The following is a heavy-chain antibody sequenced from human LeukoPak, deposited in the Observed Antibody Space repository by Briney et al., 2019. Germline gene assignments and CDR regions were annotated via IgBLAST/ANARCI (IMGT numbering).Heavy chain of an antibody. D-gene: IGHD3-22*01. CDR2: NNPNSGNT. J-gene: IGHJ4*02. CDR1: GYTFPGYY. Sequence: ASVKVSCKASGYTFPGYYMHWVRQAPGQGLEWLGWNNPNSGNTNYAQKFQGSVTMTRDTSISTAYMELSRLRSDDTALYYCARDRSYYYDSSGYYQWGQGTLVTVSS. CDR3: ARDRSYYYDSSGYYQ. V-gene: IGHV1-2*02.